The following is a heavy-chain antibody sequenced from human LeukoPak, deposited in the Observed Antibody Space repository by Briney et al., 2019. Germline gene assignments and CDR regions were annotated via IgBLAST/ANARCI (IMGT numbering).Heavy chain of an antibody. CDR2: IYPGDSDT. V-gene: IGHV5-51*01. CDR3: ARRAVASSVGNFWFDS. CDR1: GYSFATYW. D-gene: IGHD6-19*01. Sequence: GESLKISCNVSGYSFATYWIGWVRLMPGKGLECMGIIYPGDSDTRYSPSFQGLVTISADKSISTAYLQWSRLRPSDTAMYYCARRAVASSVGNFWFDSWGQGTLVTVSS. J-gene: IGHJ5*01.